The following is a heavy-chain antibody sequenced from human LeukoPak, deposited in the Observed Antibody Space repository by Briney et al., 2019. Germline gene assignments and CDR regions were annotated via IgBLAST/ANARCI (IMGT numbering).Heavy chain of an antibody. CDR1: GYSISSGYY. D-gene: IGHD3-10*01. CDR3: AREAYGSGSAGVDY. CDR2: IYYSGST. J-gene: IGHJ4*02. Sequence: SETLSLACTVSGYSISSGYYWGWIRQPPGKGLEWIGSIYYSGSTYYNPSLKSRVTISVDTSKNQFSLKLSSVTAADTAVYYCAREAYGSGSAGVDYWGQGTLVTVSS. V-gene: IGHV4-38-2*02.